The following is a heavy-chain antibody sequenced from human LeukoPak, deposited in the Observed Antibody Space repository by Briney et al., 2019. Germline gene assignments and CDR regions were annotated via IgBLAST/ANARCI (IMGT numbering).Heavy chain of an antibody. CDR2: ISYDGSNK. CDR3: AKDVTDIVVVPAAMGGWRSPHDY. J-gene: IGHJ4*02. Sequence: PGRSLRLSCAASGFTFSSYGMHWVRQAPGKGLEWVAVISYDGSNKYYADSVKGRFTISRDNSKNTLYLQMNSLRAEDTAVYYCAKDVTDIVVVPAAMGGWRSPHDYWGQGTLVTVSS. CDR1: GFTFSSYG. D-gene: IGHD2-2*01. V-gene: IGHV3-30*18.